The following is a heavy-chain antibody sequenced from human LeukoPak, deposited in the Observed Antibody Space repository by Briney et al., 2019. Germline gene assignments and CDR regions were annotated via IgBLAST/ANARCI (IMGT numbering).Heavy chain of an antibody. CDR3: ARARSTYYYDSSGYVLDY. Sequence: SEPLSLTCTVSGGSISSYYWNWIRPPPGKGLEWIGYIYYSGFTNYNPSLKSRVTISVDTSKNQFSLKLSSVTAADTAVYYCARARSTYYYDSSGYVLDYWGQGTLVTVSS. V-gene: IGHV4-59*01. J-gene: IGHJ4*02. D-gene: IGHD3-22*01. CDR2: IYYSGFT. CDR1: GGSISSYY.